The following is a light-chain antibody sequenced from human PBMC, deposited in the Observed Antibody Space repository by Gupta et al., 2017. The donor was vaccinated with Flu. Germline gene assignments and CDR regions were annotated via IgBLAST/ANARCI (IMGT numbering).Light chain of an antibody. CDR2: GTS. CDR3: HQSHSSPQA. J-gene: IGKJ1*01. CDR1: QNISSH. Sequence: DIQMTQSPLSQPESVGDRVTITCRASQNISSHLNWYQQRPGKAPKLVIYGTSTLQSGVPSRFSGSASGTLFTLTISGLQPDDFATYYCHQSHSSPQAFGHGTKVEI. V-gene: IGKV1-39*01.